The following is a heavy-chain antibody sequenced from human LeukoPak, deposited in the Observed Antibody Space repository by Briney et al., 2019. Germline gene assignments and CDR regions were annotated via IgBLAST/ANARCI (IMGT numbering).Heavy chain of an antibody. CDR2: IIPIFGTA. CDR3: ARESPYCSSTSCEVLDI. D-gene: IGHD2-2*01. V-gene: IGHV1-69*05. J-gene: IGHJ3*02. Sequence: SVKVSCKASGGTFSSYAISWVRQAPGQGLEWMGGIIPIFGTANYAQKFQGRVTITTDESTSTAYMELSSLRSEDTAVYYCARESPYCSSTSCEVLDIWGQGTMVTVSS. CDR1: GGTFSSYA.